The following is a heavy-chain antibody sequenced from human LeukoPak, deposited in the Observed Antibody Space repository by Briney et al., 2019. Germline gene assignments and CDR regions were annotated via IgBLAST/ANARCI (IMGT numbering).Heavy chain of an antibody. V-gene: IGHV3-64*01. CDR1: GFTFSSYA. CDR3: ARGLSEYSSSCPKY. D-gene: IGHD6-13*01. Sequence: GGSLRLSCAASGFTFSSYAMHWVCQAPGKGLEYVSLISNKGGATYYANSVKGRFSISRDNFKNTLYLQMGSLRREDMGVYYCARGLSEYSSSCPKYWGQGTLVTVSS. J-gene: IGHJ4*02. CDR2: ISNKGGAT.